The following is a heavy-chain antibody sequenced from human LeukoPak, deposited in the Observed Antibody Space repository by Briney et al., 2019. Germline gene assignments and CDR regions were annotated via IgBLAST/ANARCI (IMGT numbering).Heavy chain of an antibody. Sequence: GRSLRLSCAVSGFTFSSYGMHWVRQAPGKGLEWVAVIWYDGSNKYYADSVKGRFTISRDNSKNTLYLQMNSLRAEDTAVYYCARDPTWFGESNYYFDYWGQGTLVTVSS. CDR2: IWYDGSNK. V-gene: IGHV3-33*01. CDR3: ARDPTWFGESNYYFDY. J-gene: IGHJ4*02. CDR1: GFTFSSYG. D-gene: IGHD3-10*01.